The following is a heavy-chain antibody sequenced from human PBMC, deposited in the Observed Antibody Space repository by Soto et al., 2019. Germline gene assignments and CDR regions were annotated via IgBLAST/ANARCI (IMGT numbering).Heavy chain of an antibody. Sequence: QVQLVESGGGVVQPGRSLRLSCAASGFTLSNHAMHWVRQAPGKGLEWVAIISYDGSNKYYADSVKGRFTISRDNSKNTLYLEMNNLRTEDTAVYYCARAPAWFRELDYWGQGTLVTVSS. J-gene: IGHJ4*02. CDR3: ARAPAWFRELDY. CDR1: GFTLSNHA. D-gene: IGHD3-10*01. V-gene: IGHV3-30-3*01. CDR2: ISYDGSNK.